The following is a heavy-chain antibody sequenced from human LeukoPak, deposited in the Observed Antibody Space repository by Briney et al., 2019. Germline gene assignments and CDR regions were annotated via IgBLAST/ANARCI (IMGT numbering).Heavy chain of an antibody. D-gene: IGHD3-22*01. Sequence: ASVKVSCKASGGTFSNYAISWVRQAPGQGLEWMGGIIPIFGTANYAQKFQGRVTITADESTSTAYMELSSLRSEDTAVYYCAPHPRDMIVVVTDDYWGQGTLVTVSS. CDR3: APHPRDMIVVVTDDY. CDR2: IIPIFGTA. J-gene: IGHJ4*02. V-gene: IGHV1-69*13. CDR1: GGTFSNYA.